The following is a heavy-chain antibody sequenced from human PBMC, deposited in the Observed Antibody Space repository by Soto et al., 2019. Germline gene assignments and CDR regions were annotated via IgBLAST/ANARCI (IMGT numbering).Heavy chain of an antibody. V-gene: IGHV1-24*01. CDR3: ARFYCSSTSCHNGYFDY. Sequence: QVQLVQSGAEVKKPGASVKVSCKVSGYTLTELSMHWVRQAPGKGLEWMGGFDPEDAETIYAQKFLGRLTMTEDTSTDTAYMELSSLRSEDTAVYYCARFYCSSTSCHNGYFDYWGQGTVVTVSS. J-gene: IGHJ4*02. CDR2: FDPEDAET. D-gene: IGHD2-2*01. CDR1: GYTLTELS.